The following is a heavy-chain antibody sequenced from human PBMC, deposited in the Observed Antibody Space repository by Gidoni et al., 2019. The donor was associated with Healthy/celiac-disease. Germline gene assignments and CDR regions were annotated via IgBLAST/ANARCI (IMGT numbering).Heavy chain of an antibody. J-gene: IGHJ5*02. Sequence: QVQLQESGQGLVKPSETLSLTCTVSGGSISSYYWSWIRQPPGKGLEWIGYSYYSGSTNYNPSLKSRVTISVDTSKNQFSLKLSSVTAADTAVYYCARARGYSYGYNWFDPWGQGTLVTVSS. D-gene: IGHD5-18*01. V-gene: IGHV4-59*01. CDR3: ARARGYSYGYNWFDP. CDR1: GGSISSYY. CDR2: SYYSGST.